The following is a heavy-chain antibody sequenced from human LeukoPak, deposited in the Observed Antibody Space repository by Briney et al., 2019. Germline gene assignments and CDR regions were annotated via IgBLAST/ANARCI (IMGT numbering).Heavy chain of an antibody. V-gene: IGHV7-4-1*02. CDR2: INTNAGNP. CDR3: ARVVDYYDSSGPRGWGAFDI. D-gene: IGHD3-22*01. CDR1: GYTFTTYA. J-gene: IGHJ3*02. Sequence: ASVKVSCKASGYTFTTYAMNWVRQAPGQGLEWMGWINTNAGNPTYAQGFTGRFVFSLDTSVSTAYLQISSLKAEDTAVYYCARVVDYYDSSGPRGWGAFDIWGQGTMVTVSS.